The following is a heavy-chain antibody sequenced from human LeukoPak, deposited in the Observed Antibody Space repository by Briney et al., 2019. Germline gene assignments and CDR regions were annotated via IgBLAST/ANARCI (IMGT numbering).Heavy chain of an antibody. Sequence: SETLSLTCTVSGGSISSGGYYWSWIRQHPGKGLEWIGCIYYSGSTYYNPSLKSRVTISVDTSKNQFSLKLSSVTAADTAVYYCARDGVVRGFSYWGQGTLVTVSS. V-gene: IGHV4-31*03. CDR3: ARDGVVRGFSY. J-gene: IGHJ4*02. D-gene: IGHD3-10*01. CDR2: IYYSGST. CDR1: GGSISSGGYY.